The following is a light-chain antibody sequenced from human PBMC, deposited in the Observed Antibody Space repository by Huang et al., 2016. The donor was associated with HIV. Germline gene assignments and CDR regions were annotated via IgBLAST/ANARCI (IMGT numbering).Light chain of an antibody. CDR1: QSIRNY. Sequence: EIVLTQSPGTLSLSPGERATLSCRASQSIRNYLAWYQQKPGQAPRLLIYDASNRAPGIPALFTGCGSGTDFTLTITSLEPEDFAVYYFQQRSNWPPLTFGGGTKVDMK. CDR2: DAS. J-gene: IGKJ4*01. V-gene: IGKV3-11*01. CDR3: QQRSNWPPLT.